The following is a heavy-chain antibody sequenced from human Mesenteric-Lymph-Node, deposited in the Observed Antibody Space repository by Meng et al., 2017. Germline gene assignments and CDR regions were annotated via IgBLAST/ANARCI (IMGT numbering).Heavy chain of an antibody. CDR2: ISGSGGST. V-gene: IGHV3-23*01. CDR3: ARRLNYGSGSYRWFDP. J-gene: IGHJ5*02. D-gene: IGHD3-10*01. CDR1: GFTVSSNY. Sequence: GESLKISCAASGFTVSSNYMSWVRQAPGKGLEWVSAISGSGGSTYYADSVKGRFTISRDNYKNTLYLQMNSLRAEDTAVYYCARRLNYGSGSYRWFDPWGQGTLVTVSS.